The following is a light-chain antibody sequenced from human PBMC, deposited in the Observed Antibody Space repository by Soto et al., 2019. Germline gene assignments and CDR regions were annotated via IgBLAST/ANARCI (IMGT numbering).Light chain of an antibody. CDR3: QSYDSSLSGSV. V-gene: IGLV1-40*01. CDR1: TSNIGAGYD. Sequence: QSVLTQPPSVSGAPGHRVTISCTGDTSNIGAGYDVHWYQQLPGTAPKLLIFGNNNRPSGVPDRFSGSKSGTSASLAITGLQAEDEADYYCQSYDSSLSGSVFGGGTKLTV. CDR2: GNN. J-gene: IGLJ3*02.